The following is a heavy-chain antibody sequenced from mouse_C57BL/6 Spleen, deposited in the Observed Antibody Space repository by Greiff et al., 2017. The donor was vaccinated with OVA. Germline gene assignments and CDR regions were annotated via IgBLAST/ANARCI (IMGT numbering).Heavy chain of an antibody. CDR1: GYTFTSYW. J-gene: IGHJ2*01. Sequence: QVQLQQPGAELVMPGASVKLSCKASGYTFTSYWMHWVKQRPGQGLEWIGEIDPSDSYTNYNQKFKGKSTLTVDKSSSTAYMQLSSLTSEDSAVYYCARGVGGDYFDYWGQGTTLTVSS. CDR2: IDPSDSYT. CDR3: ARGVGGDYFDY. V-gene: IGHV1-69*01. D-gene: IGHD1-3*01.